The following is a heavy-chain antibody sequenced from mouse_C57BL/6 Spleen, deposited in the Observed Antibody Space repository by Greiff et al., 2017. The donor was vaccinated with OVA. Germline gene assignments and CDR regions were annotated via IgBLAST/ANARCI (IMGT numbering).Heavy chain of an antibody. Sequence: DVMLVESGGDLVKPGGSLKLSCAASGFTFSSYGMSWVRQTPDKRLAWVATISSGGSYTYSPDSVKGRFTISSDNAKNNLYLQSSSLKSEDTAMYYCARQYYGSSFDYWGQGTTLTVSS. V-gene: IGHV5-6*02. CDR3: ARQYYGSSFDY. CDR2: ISSGGSYT. D-gene: IGHD1-1*01. CDR1: GFTFSSYG. J-gene: IGHJ2*01.